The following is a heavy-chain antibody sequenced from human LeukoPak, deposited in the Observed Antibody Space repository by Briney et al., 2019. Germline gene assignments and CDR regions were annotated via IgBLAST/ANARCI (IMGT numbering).Heavy chain of an antibody. CDR2: IYSGGST. D-gene: IGHD2-21*01. CDR3: ARVRVFAKLSVVRPREVNCFDP. CDR1: GFTVSSNY. V-gene: IGHV3-53*01. J-gene: IGHJ5*02. Sequence: GGSLRLSCAASGFTVSSNYMSWVRQAPGKGLEWVSVIYSGGSTYYADSVKGRFTISRDNSKNTLYLQMNNLRAEDTAVYYCARVRVFAKLSVVRPREVNCFDPWGQGTLVTVSS.